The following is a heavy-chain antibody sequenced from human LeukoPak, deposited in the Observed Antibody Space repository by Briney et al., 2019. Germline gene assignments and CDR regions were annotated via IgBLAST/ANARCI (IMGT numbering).Heavy chain of an antibody. CDR2: VSGSGDST. D-gene: IGHD1-26*01. V-gene: IGHV3-23*01. CDR1: GFTFSSYA. CDR3: ARQDSGSSPYYYYHGMGV. Sequence: GGSLRLSCAASGFTFSSYAMSWVRQAPGKGLEWVSIVSGSGDSTYYADSVKGRFTISRDNAKNSLSLQMNSLRVEDTAVYYCARQDSGSSPYYYYHGMGVWGQGTTVTVSS. J-gene: IGHJ6*02.